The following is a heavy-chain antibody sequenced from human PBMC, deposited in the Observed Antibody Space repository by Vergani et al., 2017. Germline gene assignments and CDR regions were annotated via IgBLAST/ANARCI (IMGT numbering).Heavy chain of an antibody. CDR3: ARVGDYGGNFIDY. D-gene: IGHD4-23*01. CDR1: GYSISSGYY. Sequence: QVQLQESGPGLVKPSETLSLTCAVSGYSISSGYYWGWIRQPPGKGLEWIGSTYHSGSTYYNPSLKSRVTISVDTAKNPFSLKLSSVTAADTAVYYCARVGDYGGNFIDYWGQGTLVTVSS. J-gene: IGHJ4*02. V-gene: IGHV4-38-2*01. CDR2: TYHSGST.